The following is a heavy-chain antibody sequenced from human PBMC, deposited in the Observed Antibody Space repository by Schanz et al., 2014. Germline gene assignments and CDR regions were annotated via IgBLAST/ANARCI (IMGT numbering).Heavy chain of an antibody. D-gene: IGHD3-9*01. Sequence: EVQLLESGGTVVQPGGSLRLSCAASGFSFSIFAMTWVRQAPGQGLEWVSTISGSGGDTYPADSVKGRFTISRDNSKNTLYLQMNSLRAEDTAVYYCAKDHAGSDILTALGNWGQGTLVTVSS. J-gene: IGHJ4*02. CDR1: GFSFSIFA. CDR3: AKDHAGSDILTALGN. V-gene: IGHV3-23*01. CDR2: ISGSGGDT.